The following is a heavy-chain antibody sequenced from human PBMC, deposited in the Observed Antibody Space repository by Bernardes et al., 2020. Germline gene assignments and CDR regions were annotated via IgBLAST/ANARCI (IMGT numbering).Heavy chain of an antibody. V-gene: IGHV3-23*03. J-gene: IGHJ5*02. CDR2: IDRGGSTT. CDR1: GFPFSNYA. CDR3: VRGGVSSGWFDP. D-gene: IGHD3-10*01. Sequence: GRSLRLSCSSFGFPFSNYAMNWVRQSPGNGLDWVSVIDRGGSTTYYADSVMGRFTISSDNSKNTLSLQMNSLRDEDTAVYYCVRGGVSSGWFDPWGQGTRVTVSS.